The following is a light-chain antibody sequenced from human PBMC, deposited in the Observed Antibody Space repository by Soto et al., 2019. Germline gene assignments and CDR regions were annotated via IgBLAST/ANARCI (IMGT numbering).Light chain of an antibody. Sequence: EIVLTQSPGTLSLSPGERATLSCRASQSVSSSYLAWYQQRPGQAPRLLIYATSSRATGIPDRFSGGGSGTDFTLTISRLEPEDFAVYYCQQYGSSPRTVGRGTKLVI. V-gene: IGKV3-20*01. CDR2: ATS. J-gene: IGKJ2*01. CDR1: QSVSSSY. CDR3: QQYGSSPRT.